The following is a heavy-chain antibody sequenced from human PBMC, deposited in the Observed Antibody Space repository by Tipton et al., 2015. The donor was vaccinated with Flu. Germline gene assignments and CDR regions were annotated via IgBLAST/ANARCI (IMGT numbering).Heavy chain of an antibody. CDR2: IYYSGST. V-gene: IGHV4-31*03. CDR1: GGSTSSGGYY. J-gene: IGHJ6*02. D-gene: IGHD3-10*01. CDR3: ARGRGSGSSIYYYYYYGMDV. Sequence: LRLSCTVSGGSTSSGGYYWSWIRQHPGKGLEWIGYIYYSGSTYYNPSLKSRVTISVDTSKNQFSLKLSSVTAADTAVYYCARGRGSGSSIYYYYYYGMDVWGQGTTVTVSS.